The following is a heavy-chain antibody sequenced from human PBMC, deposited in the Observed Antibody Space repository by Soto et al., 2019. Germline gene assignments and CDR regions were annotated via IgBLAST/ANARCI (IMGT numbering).Heavy chain of an antibody. CDR2: INHSGST. CDR1: GVSFSGYY. J-gene: IGHJ4*02. D-gene: IGHD5-18*01. CDR3: ARGGRQYGYTYADGY. V-gene: IGHV4-34*01. Sequence: QVQLQQWGAGLLKPSETLSLTCAVYGVSFSGYYWSWIRQPPGKGLEWIGEINHSGSTNYNPSLKSRVTISVDTSKTQFSLNLTSVTAADTAVYYCARGGRQYGYTYADGYWGQGMLVTVSS.